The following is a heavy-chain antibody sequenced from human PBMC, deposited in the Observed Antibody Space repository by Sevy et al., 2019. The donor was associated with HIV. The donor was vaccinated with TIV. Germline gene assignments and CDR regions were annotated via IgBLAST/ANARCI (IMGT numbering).Heavy chain of an antibody. V-gene: IGHV3-9*01. CDR3: VKGTMVEAMDLYDPIDI. J-gene: IGHJ3*02. Sequence: SLKISCAASGFTFDDFAMYWVRQAPGKGLEWVSGITWSRNVIDYADSVKGRFTISRDNAKNSLYLQMISLRVEDTALYYCVKGTMVEAMDLYDPIDIWGQGTMVTVSS. CDR1: GFTFDDFA. D-gene: IGHD1-26*01. CDR2: ITWSRNVI.